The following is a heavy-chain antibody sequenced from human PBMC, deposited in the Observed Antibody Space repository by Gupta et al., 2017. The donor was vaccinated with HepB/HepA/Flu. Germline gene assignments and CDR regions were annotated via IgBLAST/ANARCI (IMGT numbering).Heavy chain of an antibody. CDR2: MYYGGNT. CDR1: GASISSRSYY. CDR3: ATKPRYCNTTSCPDACDI. J-gene: IGHJ3*02. V-gene: IGHV4-39*02. Sequence: QLQLQESGPGLVKPSETLSLTCTVSGASISSRSYYWGWIRQSPGKGLEWIGTMYYGGNTYYNPSLKSRVTISVGTAKNHFSLNLSAVTAADTALYFCATKPRYCNTTSCPDACDIWGQGTMVTVSS. D-gene: IGHD2-15*01.